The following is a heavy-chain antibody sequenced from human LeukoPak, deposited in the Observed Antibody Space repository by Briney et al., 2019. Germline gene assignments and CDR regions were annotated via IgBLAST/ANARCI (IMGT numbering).Heavy chain of an antibody. Sequence: GRSLRLSCAASGFTFSSYGMHWVRQAPGKGLEWVAVISYDGSNKYYADSVKGRFTISRDNSKNTLYLQMNSLRAEDTAVYYCAREWGAADGGLDYWGQGTLVTVSS. V-gene: IGHV3-30*05. D-gene: IGHD6-13*01. CDR3: AREWGAADGGLDY. J-gene: IGHJ4*02. CDR1: GFTFSSYG. CDR2: ISYDGSNK.